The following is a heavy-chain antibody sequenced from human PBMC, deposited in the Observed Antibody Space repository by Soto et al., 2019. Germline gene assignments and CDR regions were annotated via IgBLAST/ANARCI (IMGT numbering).Heavy chain of an antibody. CDR2: IYHSGST. CDR3: ARVVVPAAMPEFVCGWFDP. V-gene: IGHV4-4*02. J-gene: IGHJ5*02. D-gene: IGHD2-2*01. Sequence: QVQLQESGPGLVKPSGTLSLTCAVSSGSISSSNWWSWVRQPPGKGLEWIGEIYHSGSTNYNPSLKSRVTISVDKSKNQFSLKLSSVTAADTAVYYCARVVVPAAMPEFVCGWFDPWGQGTLVTVSS. CDR1: SGSISSSNW.